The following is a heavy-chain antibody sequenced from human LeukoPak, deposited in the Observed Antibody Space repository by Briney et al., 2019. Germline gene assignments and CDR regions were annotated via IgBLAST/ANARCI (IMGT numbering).Heavy chain of an antibody. D-gene: IGHD3-22*01. CDR2: VSSSGETT. CDR1: GFSFSTYG. CDR3: ARERIRGYYIDS. V-gene: IGHV3-23*01. Sequence: GGTLRLSCAGSGFSFSTYGMTWVRQAPGKGLEWVSSVSSSGETTYYADSVKGRFTISRDNAKNSLYLQMNSLRAEDTAVYYCARERIRGYYIDSWGQGTLVTVSS. J-gene: IGHJ4*02.